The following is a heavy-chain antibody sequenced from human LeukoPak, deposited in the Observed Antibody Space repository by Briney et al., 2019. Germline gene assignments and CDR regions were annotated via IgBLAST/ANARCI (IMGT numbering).Heavy chain of an antibody. Sequence: PSQTLSLTCAVSGGSISSGGHSWSWIRQPPGKSLEWIGYIYHSGSTYYNPSLKSRVTISVGRSKNQFSLKLSSVTAADTAVYYCARATGGPDAFDIWGQGSMVTVSS. V-gene: IGHV4-30-2*01. J-gene: IGHJ3*02. CDR1: GGSISSGGHS. CDR3: ARATGGPDAFDI. CDR2: IYHSGST. D-gene: IGHD4-17*01.